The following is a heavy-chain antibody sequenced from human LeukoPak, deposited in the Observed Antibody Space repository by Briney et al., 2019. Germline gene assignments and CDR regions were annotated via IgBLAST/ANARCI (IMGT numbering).Heavy chain of an antibody. CDR3: ARYLADIVVVPAAFDAFDI. CDR2: INWNGGST. CDR1: GFTFDDYG. D-gene: IGHD2-2*01. V-gene: IGHV3-20*04. Sequence: GGSLRLSCAASGFTFDDYGMSWVRQAPGKGLEWVSGINWNGGSTVYADSGKGRFTISRDNAKNSLYLQMNSLRAGDTALYYCARYLADIVVVPAAFDAFDIWGQGTMVTVSS. J-gene: IGHJ3*02.